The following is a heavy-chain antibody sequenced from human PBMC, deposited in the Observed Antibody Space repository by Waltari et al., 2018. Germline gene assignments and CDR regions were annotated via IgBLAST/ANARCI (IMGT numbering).Heavy chain of an antibody. CDR1: GFTFSNYG. V-gene: IGHV3-33*06. CDR3: GKDYSAYHFGMDV. J-gene: IGHJ6*02. D-gene: IGHD2-15*01. CDR2: IGDEGNDK. Sequence: QVQLVESGGGVVQPGTSLRLSCAASGFTFSNYGMHWVRQAPGKGLEGVAVIGDEGNDKCDEDCVKGRFTISRGNSRNTLDLQMNGLRVEDTAVYYCGKDYSAYHFGMDVRGQGSTVTVSS.